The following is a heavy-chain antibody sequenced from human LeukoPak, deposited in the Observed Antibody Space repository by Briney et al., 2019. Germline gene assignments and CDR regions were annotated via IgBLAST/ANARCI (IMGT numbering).Heavy chain of an antibody. CDR1: GFTFDDYA. Sequence: GGSLRLSCAASGFTFDDYAMHWVRQAPGKGLEWVSGISWNSGSIGYADSVKGRFTISRDNAKNSLYLQMNSLRTEDTAFYYCAKSGGGYRGAFDIWGQGTMVTVSS. J-gene: IGHJ3*02. V-gene: IGHV3-9*01. CDR2: ISWNSGSI. CDR3: AKSGGGYRGAFDI. D-gene: IGHD3-16*01.